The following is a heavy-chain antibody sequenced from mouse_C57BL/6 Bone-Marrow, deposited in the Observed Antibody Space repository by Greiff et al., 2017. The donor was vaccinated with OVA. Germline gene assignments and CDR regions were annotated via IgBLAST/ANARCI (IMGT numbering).Heavy chain of an antibody. J-gene: IGHJ3*01. CDR1: GFSLTSYG. CDR3: ARNRYDYDGAWFAY. CDR2: IWSGGST. V-gene: IGHV2-2*01. Sequence: LVESGPGLVQPSQSLSITCTVSGFSLTSYGVHWVRQSPGKGLEWLGVIWSGGSTDYYAAFISRLSISKDNSKSQVFFKMNSLQADDTAIYYCARNRYDYDGAWFAYWGQGTLVTVSA. D-gene: IGHD2-4*01.